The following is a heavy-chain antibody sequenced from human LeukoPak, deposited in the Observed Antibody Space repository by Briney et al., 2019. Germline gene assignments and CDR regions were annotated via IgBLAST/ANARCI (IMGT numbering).Heavy chain of an antibody. CDR2: ISPSSHYI. Sequence: PGGSLSLSCAGSGFTFSNYSINWVRQAPGKGLEWVSSISPSSHYIYYADSVRGRFTISRDNARNSLYLQMNSLRDEDTAVYYCARDRHTAMVYYYYYMDVWGTGTTVTVSS. V-gene: IGHV3-21*04. J-gene: IGHJ6*03. CDR1: GFTFSNYS. CDR3: ARDRHTAMVYYYYYMDV. D-gene: IGHD5-18*01.